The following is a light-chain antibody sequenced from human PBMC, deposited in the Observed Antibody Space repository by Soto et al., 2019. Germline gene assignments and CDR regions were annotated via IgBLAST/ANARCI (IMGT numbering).Light chain of an antibody. CDR1: QSFRGL. CDR3: QQRHMWPIT. J-gene: IGKJ5*01. CDR2: DAY. Sequence: EGLLTQSPVTLSLSPVERATLSFMASQSFRGLLAWYQQKPGQAPRLLIYDAYNRATGIPPRFSGSGSGTDFTLTISSLEPEDSAVYYCQQRHMWPITFGQGTRLEIK. V-gene: IGKV3-11*01.